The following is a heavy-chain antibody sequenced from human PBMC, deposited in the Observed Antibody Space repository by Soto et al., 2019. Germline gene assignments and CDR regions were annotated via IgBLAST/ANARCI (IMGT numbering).Heavy chain of an antibody. Sequence: ASVKVSCKASENTFSTYLVHWVRQVHGQGLEWMGWHNGYNGQTEYSQKFRGRVTITRDTSAKTAYLELRSLTSEDTAVYYCAGPHDRAGLGTWGQGTLVTVYS. CDR2: HNGYNGQT. V-gene: IGHV1-3*01. J-gene: IGHJ5*02. CDR1: ENTFSTYL. CDR3: AGPHDRAGLGT. D-gene: IGHD1-1*01.